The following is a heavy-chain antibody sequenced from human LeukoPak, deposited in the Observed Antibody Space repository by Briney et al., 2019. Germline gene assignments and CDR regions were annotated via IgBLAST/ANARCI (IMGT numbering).Heavy chain of an antibody. Sequence: GGSLRLSCAASGFTVSSNYMSWVRQAPGKGLEWVSAISGSGGSTYYADSVKGRFTISRDNSKNTLYLQMNSLRAEDTAVYYCAKGGPAAGLLDYFDYWGQGTLVTVSS. D-gene: IGHD6-13*01. V-gene: IGHV3-23*01. CDR2: ISGSGGST. CDR1: GFTVSSNY. J-gene: IGHJ4*02. CDR3: AKGGPAAGLLDYFDY.